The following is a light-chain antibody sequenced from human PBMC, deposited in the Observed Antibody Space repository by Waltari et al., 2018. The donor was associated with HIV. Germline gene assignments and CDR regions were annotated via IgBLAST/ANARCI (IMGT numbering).Light chain of an antibody. CDR3: QSYDSSLSAVV. V-gene: IGLV1-40*01. J-gene: IGLJ2*01. Sequence: QSVLTQPPSVSGAPGQRVTISCTGSSSNIGAGYDVHWYQQPPGAAHNLLTFGNSNRPSGVPDRFSVSRSGTSASLAITGLQAEDEADYYCQSYDSSLSAVVFGGGTKLTVL. CDR2: GNS. CDR1: SSNIGAGYD.